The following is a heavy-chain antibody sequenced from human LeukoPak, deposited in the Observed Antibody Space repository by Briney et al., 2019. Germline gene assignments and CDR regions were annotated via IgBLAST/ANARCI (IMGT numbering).Heavy chain of an antibody. CDR3: ARTGGYMVRGVQNRFDP. CDR2: GTT. J-gene: IGHJ5*02. Sequence: PSETLSLTCTVSGDSISSNHYYWGWVRQPPGKGLEWIGSGTTYYNPSLKSRVTISVDTSKNQFSLKLSSVTAADTAVYYCARTGGYMVRGVQNRFDPWGQGTLVTVSS. CDR1: GDSISSNHYY. V-gene: IGHV4-39*01. D-gene: IGHD3-10*01.